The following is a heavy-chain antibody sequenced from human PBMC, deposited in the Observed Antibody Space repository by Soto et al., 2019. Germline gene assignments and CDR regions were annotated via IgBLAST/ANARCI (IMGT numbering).Heavy chain of an antibody. CDR3: ARDEGYYDSSGYYPDAFDI. CDR1: GGSFSGYY. CDR2: INHSGST. Sequence: QVQLQQWGAGLLKPSETLSLTCAVYGGSFSGYYWSWIRQPPGKGLEWIGEINHSGSTNYNPSLKSRVTISVDTSKNQFSLKLSSVTAADTAVYYCARDEGYYDSSGYYPDAFDIWGQGTMVTVSS. D-gene: IGHD3-22*01. V-gene: IGHV4-34*01. J-gene: IGHJ3*02.